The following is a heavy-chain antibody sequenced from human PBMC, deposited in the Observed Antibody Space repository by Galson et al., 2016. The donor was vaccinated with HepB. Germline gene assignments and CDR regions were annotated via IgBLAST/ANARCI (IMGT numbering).Heavy chain of an antibody. Sequence: SLRLSCAASGFSFSHYGMHWVRQAPGKGLEWVALISYDGINKHYADSVKGRFNIYSDNSKNTLYLQMNSLRAEDTAVFYCAKQFRLSGGLSSLHVCGQGTTLTFSS. J-gene: IGHJ6*02. CDR1: GFSFSHYG. CDR2: ISYDGINK. V-gene: IGHV3-30*18. CDR3: AKQFRLSGGLSSLHV. D-gene: IGHD2-15*01.